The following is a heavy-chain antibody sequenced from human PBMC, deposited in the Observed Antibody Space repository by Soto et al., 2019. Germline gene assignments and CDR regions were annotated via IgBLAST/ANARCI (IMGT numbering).Heavy chain of an antibody. Sequence: GASVKVSCKASGGTFSSYAISWVRQAPGQGLEWMGGIIPIFGTANYAQKFQGRVTITADKSTSTAYMALSSLRSEDTAVYYCARHSSSWPFDYWGQGTLVTVSS. J-gene: IGHJ4*02. CDR3: ARHSSSWPFDY. D-gene: IGHD6-13*01. V-gene: IGHV1-69*06. CDR1: GGTFSSYA. CDR2: IIPIFGTA.